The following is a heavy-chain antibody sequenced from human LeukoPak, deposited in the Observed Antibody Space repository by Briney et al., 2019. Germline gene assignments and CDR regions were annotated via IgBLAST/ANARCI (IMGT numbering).Heavy chain of an antibody. CDR1: GGSISSSSYY. CDR2: IYYSGTT. D-gene: IGHD2-15*01. J-gene: IGHJ4*02. CDR3: ARVGYCSGGSCYSDYFDY. Sequence: PSETLSLTCTVSGGSISSSSYYWGWICQPPGKGLEWIGSIYYSGTTYYNPSLKSRVTISVDTSKNQFSLKLSSVTAADTAVYYCARVGYCSGGSCYSDYFDYWGQGTLVTVSS. V-gene: IGHV4-39*07.